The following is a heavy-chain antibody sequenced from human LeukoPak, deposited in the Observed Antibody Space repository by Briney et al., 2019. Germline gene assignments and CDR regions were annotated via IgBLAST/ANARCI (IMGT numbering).Heavy chain of an antibody. Sequence: ASVKVSCKASGYTLTGYYLHWVRQAPGQGLEWMGWINPNSGGTNYAQKFQSRVTMTRDTSISTAYMELSRLRSDDTAVYYCAAHDYGDYWFDPWGQGALVTVSS. D-gene: IGHD4-17*01. CDR1: GYTLTGYY. CDR2: INPNSGGT. J-gene: IGHJ5*02. V-gene: IGHV1-2*02. CDR3: AAHDYGDYWFDP.